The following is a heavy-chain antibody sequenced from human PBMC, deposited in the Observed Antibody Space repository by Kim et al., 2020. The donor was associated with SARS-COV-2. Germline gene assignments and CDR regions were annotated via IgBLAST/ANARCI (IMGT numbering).Heavy chain of an antibody. J-gene: IGHJ3*02. CDR1: GGTFSSYA. V-gene: IGHV1-69*13. CDR3: ARGKVVVVVAATPNAFDI. Sequence: SVKVSCKASGGTFSSYAISWVRQAPGQGLEWMGGIIPIFGTANYAQKFQGRVTITADESTSTAYMELSSLRSEDTAVYYCARGKVVVVVAATPNAFDIWGQGTMVTVSS. CDR2: IIPIFGTA. D-gene: IGHD2-15*01.